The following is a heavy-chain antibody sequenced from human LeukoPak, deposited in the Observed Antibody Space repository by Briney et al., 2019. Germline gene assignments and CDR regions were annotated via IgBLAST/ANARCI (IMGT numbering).Heavy chain of an antibody. Sequence: SETLSLTCIVPGGSISSSSYYWAWIRQSPGKGLEWIGTFSSGGSAYYNPSLTSRVSISKDTSDNQFSLRLYSVTAADTAVYYCARASRHYYGSGENLQPWPAGLDVWGQGTTVTVS. CDR3: ARASRHYYGSGENLQPWPAGLDV. J-gene: IGHJ6*02. D-gene: IGHD3-10*01. CDR2: FSSGGSA. CDR1: GGSISSSSYY. V-gene: IGHV4-39*07.